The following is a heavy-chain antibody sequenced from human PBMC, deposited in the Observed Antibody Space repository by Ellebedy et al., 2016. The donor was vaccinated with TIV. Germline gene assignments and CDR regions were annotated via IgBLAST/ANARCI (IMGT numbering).Heavy chain of an antibody. D-gene: IGHD3-22*01. Sequence: PGGSLRLSCAASGVTFSSYGMHWVRQAPGKGLEWVAVIWYDGSNKYYADSVKGRFTISRDNSKNTLYLQMNSLRAEDTAVYYCARDLYYYDSSGYKGGAFDIWGQGTMVTVSS. CDR1: GVTFSSYG. J-gene: IGHJ3*02. CDR2: IWYDGSNK. CDR3: ARDLYYYDSSGYKGGAFDI. V-gene: IGHV3-33*01.